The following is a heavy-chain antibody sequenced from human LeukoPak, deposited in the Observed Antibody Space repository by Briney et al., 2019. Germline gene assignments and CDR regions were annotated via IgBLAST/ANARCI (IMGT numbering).Heavy chain of an antibody. CDR1: GFTFSSYA. V-gene: IGHV3-23*01. J-gene: IGHJ3*02. CDR3: AREIYYDSRGYYSHGLDI. CDR2: ISGSGGST. Sequence: GGSLRLSCAASGFTFSSYAMSWVRQAPGKGLEWVSAISGSGGSTYYADSVKGRFTISRDNSKNTLYLQMNSLRADDTAVYYCAREIYYDSRGYYSHGLDIWGQGAMVTVSS. D-gene: IGHD3-22*01.